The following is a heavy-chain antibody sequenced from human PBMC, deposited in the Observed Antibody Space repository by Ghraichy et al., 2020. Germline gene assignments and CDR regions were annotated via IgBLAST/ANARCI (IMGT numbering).Heavy chain of an antibody. CDR1: GYTFTGYY. D-gene: IGHD5-24*01. Sequence: ASVKVSCMASGYTFTGYYLHWVRQAPGQGLEWMAWMNPNSGGTNSARKFQGRVTLTRDTSSNTAYMELIRLTSDDTAVYYCARVRKVELGMDVWGQGTTVTVSS. CDR2: MNPNSGGT. V-gene: IGHV1-2*02. J-gene: IGHJ6*02. CDR3: ARVRKVELGMDV.